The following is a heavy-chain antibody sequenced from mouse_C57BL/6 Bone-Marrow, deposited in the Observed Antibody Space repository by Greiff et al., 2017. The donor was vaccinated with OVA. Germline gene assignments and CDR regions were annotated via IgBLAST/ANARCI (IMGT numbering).Heavy chain of an antibody. CDR3: ARVLRLRYYFDY. J-gene: IGHJ2*01. CDR2: IYPRSGNT. Sequence: VQLQQSGAELARPGASVKLSCKASGYTFTSYGISWVKQSTGQGLEWIGEIYPRSGNTYYNEKFKGKATLTADKSSSTAYMELRSLTSEDSAVYFCARVLRLRYYFDYWGQGTTLTVSS. V-gene: IGHV1-81*01. CDR1: GYTFTSYG. D-gene: IGHD3-2*02.